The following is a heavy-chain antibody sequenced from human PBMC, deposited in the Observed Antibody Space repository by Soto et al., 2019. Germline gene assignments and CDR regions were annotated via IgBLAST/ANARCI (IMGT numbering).Heavy chain of an antibody. D-gene: IGHD6-19*01. CDR2: IYYSGST. CDR1: GGSISSSSYY. CDR3: ARHDSSGWRRWWVDY. Sequence: QLQLQESGPGLVKPSETLSLTCTVSGGSISSSSYYWGWIRQPPGKGLEWIGSIYYSGSTYYNPSLKSRVTISVDTSKNQFSLMLSSVTAADTAVYYCARHDSSGWRRWWVDYWGQGTLVTVSS. V-gene: IGHV4-39*01. J-gene: IGHJ4*02.